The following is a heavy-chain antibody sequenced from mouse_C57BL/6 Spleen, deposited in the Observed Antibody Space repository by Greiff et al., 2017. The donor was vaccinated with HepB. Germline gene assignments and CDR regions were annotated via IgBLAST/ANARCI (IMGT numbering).Heavy chain of an antibody. CDR2: INPNNGGT. CDR1: GYTFTDYN. J-gene: IGHJ4*01. D-gene: IGHD2-2*01. CDR3: ARDGYDDAGYAMDY. Sequence: VQLQQSGPELVKPGASVKMSCKASGYTFTDYNMHWVKQSHGKSLEWIGYINPNNGGTSYNQKFKGKATLTVNKSSSTAYMELRSLTSEDSAVYYCARDGYDDAGYAMDYWGQGTSVTVSS. V-gene: IGHV1-22*01.